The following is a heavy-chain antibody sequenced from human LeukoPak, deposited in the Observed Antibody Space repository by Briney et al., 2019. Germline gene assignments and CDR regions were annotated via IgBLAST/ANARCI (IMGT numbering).Heavy chain of an antibody. V-gene: IGHV3-7*01. J-gene: IGHJ4*02. CDR2: IKEDESAK. Sequence: GGSLRLSCVASGLIFTDHWMSWVRQAPGKGLDWVANIKEDESAKFYADSVRGRFTISRDNAKNSVYLEMNNLRVEDTAVYYCARAVDVADYWGRGTLVTVSS. CDR1: GLIFTDHW. D-gene: IGHD3-16*01. CDR3: ARAVDVADY.